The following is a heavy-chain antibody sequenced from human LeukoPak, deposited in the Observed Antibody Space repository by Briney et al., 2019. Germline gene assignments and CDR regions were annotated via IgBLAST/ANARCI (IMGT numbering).Heavy chain of an antibody. CDR1: RFTLSSYA. CDR2: ISGSGGST. V-gene: IGHV3-23*01. CDR3: AKDIDPP. J-gene: IGHJ5*02. Sequence: PGGSLRLSREDSRFTLSSYAMSWVRPAPGKGGGWVSGISGSGGSTYYADSLKGRFTSSRDNSKTTLYLQMNGLRAEKTAVYYCAKDIDPPWGQETLVTVSS. D-gene: IGHD3-16*02.